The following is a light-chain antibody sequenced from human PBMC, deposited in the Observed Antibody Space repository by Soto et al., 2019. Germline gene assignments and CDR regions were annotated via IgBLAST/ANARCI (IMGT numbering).Light chain of an antibody. V-gene: IGKV3-20*01. CDR3: QQYGSSLRT. CDR2: GAS. J-gene: IGKJ1*01. Sequence: VLTQSKGTLSLSPGERSTVSCRASQSVSSSYLAWYQQKPGQAPRLLIYGASSRATGIPDRFSGSGSGTDFTLTISRLEPEDFAVYYCQQYGSSLRTFGQGAKVDIK. CDR1: QSVSSSY.